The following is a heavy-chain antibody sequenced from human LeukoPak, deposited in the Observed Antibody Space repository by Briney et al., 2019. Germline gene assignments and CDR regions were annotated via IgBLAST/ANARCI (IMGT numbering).Heavy chain of an antibody. CDR2: IYTSGST. Sequence: KTSETLSLTCTVSGGSISSYYWSWIRQPAGKGLEWIGRIYTSGSTNYNPSLKSRVTISVDTSKNQFSLKLSSVTAADTAVYYCAREVRTVGAVNFDYWGQGTLVTVSS. CDR3: AREVRTVGAVNFDY. V-gene: IGHV4-4*07. D-gene: IGHD1-26*01. CDR1: GGSISSYY. J-gene: IGHJ4*02.